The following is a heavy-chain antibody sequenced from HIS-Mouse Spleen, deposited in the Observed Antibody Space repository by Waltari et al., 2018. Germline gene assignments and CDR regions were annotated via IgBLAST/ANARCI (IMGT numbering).Heavy chain of an antibody. CDR1: GFPFSSYW. CDR2: IKQDGSEK. J-gene: IGHJ4*02. Sequence: EVQLVESGGGLVQPGGSLRLSCAASGFPFSSYWMSGVGQAPGKGLEWVANIKQDGSEKYYVDSVKGRFTISRDNAKNSLYLQMNSLRAEDTAVYYCARALHQLDYWGQGTLVTVSS. D-gene: IGHD2-2*01. CDR3: ARALHQLDY. V-gene: IGHV3-7*01.